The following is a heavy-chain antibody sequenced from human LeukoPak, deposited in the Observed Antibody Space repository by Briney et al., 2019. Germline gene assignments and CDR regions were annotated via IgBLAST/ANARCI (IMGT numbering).Heavy chain of an antibody. Sequence: SETLSLTCAVYGGSFSGYYWSWTRQPPGKGLEWIGEINHSGSTNYNPSLKSRVTISVDTSKNQFSLKLSSVTAADTAVYYCARRQLDSSGYYHEWGQGTLVTVSS. D-gene: IGHD3-22*01. CDR1: GGSFSGYY. CDR3: ARRQLDSSGYYHE. V-gene: IGHV4-34*01. J-gene: IGHJ4*02. CDR2: INHSGST.